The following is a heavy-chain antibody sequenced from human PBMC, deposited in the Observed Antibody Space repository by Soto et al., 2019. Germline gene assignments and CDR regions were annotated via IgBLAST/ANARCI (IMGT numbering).Heavy chain of an antibody. CDR2: IYYSGST. CDR3: ARVEGGSYGAFDI. J-gene: IGHJ3*02. CDR1: GGSISGYY. D-gene: IGHD1-26*01. V-gene: IGHV4-59*01. Sequence: QVQLRESGPGLVKPSETLSLTCTVSGGSISGYYWSWIRQPPGKGLHFIGYIYYSGSTDYNPSLKSRVTISVDTSKNQFSLKLSSVTAADTAVYYCARVEGGSYGAFDIWGQGTMVTASS.